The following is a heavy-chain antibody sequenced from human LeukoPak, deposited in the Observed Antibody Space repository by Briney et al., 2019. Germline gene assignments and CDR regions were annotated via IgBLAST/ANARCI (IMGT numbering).Heavy chain of an antibody. Sequence: GGSLRLSCAASGFTFSSYSMNWVRQAPGKGLEWVSSISSSSSYIYYADSVKGRFTISRDNAKNSLYLQMNSLRAEDTAVYYCARVPTGTPAFDIWGQGTMVTVSS. J-gene: IGHJ3*02. CDR1: GFTFSSYS. V-gene: IGHV3-21*01. CDR2: ISSSSSYI. D-gene: IGHD1-1*01. CDR3: ARVPTGTPAFDI.